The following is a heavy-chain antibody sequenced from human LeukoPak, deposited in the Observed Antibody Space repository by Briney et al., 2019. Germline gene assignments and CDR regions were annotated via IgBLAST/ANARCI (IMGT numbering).Heavy chain of an antibody. CDR1: GFTFDDYA. Sequence: GGSLRLSCAASGFTFDDYAMHWVRQAPGKGLEWVSGISWNSGRTGYADSVKGRFTISRDNAKNSLYLQMNSLRTEDTAFYYCARNPTYSGWYPGDYWGQGTLVTVSS. V-gene: IGHV3-9*01. CDR2: ISWNSGRT. D-gene: IGHD6-19*01. J-gene: IGHJ4*02. CDR3: ARNPTYSGWYPGDY.